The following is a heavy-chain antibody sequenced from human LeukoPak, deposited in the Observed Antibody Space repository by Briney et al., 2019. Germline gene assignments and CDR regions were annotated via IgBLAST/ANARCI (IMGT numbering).Heavy chain of an antibody. Sequence: GGSLRLSCAASGFTVSSNYMSWVRQAPGKGLEWVSFISSSSTYIYYADSLKGRFTVSRDNAKSSLFLQMDSLRAEDTAVYYCAKEQYDSSGTDAFDIWGQGTMVTVSS. V-gene: IGHV3-21*01. CDR1: GFTVSSNY. CDR2: ISSSSTYI. CDR3: AKEQYDSSGTDAFDI. D-gene: IGHD3-22*01. J-gene: IGHJ3*02.